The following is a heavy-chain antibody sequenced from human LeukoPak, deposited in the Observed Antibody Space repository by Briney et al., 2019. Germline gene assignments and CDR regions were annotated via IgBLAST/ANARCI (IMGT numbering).Heavy chain of an antibody. CDR2: ISGSGGST. CDR3: AKSSLGQWLAVEYFQH. J-gene: IGHJ1*01. D-gene: IGHD6-19*01. Sequence: GGSLRLSCAASGFTFSSYAMSWVRQAPGKGLEWVSAISGSGGSTYYADSVKGRFTISRDNSKNTLYLQMNSLRAEDTAVYYCAKSSLGQWLAVEYFQHWGQGTLVTVSS. CDR1: GFTFSSYA. V-gene: IGHV3-23*01.